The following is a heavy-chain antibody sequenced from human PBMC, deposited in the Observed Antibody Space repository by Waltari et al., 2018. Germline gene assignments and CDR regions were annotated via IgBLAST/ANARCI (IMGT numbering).Heavy chain of an antibody. CDR1: GGSLSSSSYY. J-gene: IGHJ3*02. D-gene: IGHD1-1*01. Sequence: QLQLQESGPGLVKPSETLSLTCTVPGGSLSSSSYYWGWIRQPPGKGLEWIGGIYYSGSTYYNPSLKSRVTISVDTSKNQFSLKLSSVTAADTAVYYCATQLSSAKGAFDIWGQGTMVTVSS. CDR3: ATQLSSAKGAFDI. CDR2: IYYSGST. V-gene: IGHV4-39*07.